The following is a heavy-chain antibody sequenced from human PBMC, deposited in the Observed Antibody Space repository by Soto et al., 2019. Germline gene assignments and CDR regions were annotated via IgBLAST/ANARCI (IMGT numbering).Heavy chain of an antibody. V-gene: IGHV4-59*01. Sequence: PSETLSLTCTVSGGSISSYYWSWIRQPPGQGLEWIGYIYFSGSTDYNPSLKSRVTISIDTSKNQFSLKLSSVTAADTAVYYCARAYGGTAFDYWGQGTLVTVSS. CDR1: GGSISSYY. CDR3: ARAYGGTAFDY. CDR2: IYFSGST. D-gene: IGHD4-17*01. J-gene: IGHJ4*02.